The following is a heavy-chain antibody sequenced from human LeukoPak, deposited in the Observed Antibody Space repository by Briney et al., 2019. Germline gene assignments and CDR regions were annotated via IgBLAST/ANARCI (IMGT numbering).Heavy chain of an antibody. V-gene: IGHV4-59*08. CDR1: GGSISSYY. D-gene: IGHD3-22*01. CDR2: IYYSGST. Sequence: SETLSLTCTVSGGSISSYYWSWIRQPPGKGLEWIGYIYYSGSTYYNPSLKSRVTISVDTSKNQFSLKLSSVTAADTAVYYCARGLSSGYYYGYYYMDVWGKGTTVTISS. CDR3: ARGLSSGYYYGYYYMDV. J-gene: IGHJ6*03.